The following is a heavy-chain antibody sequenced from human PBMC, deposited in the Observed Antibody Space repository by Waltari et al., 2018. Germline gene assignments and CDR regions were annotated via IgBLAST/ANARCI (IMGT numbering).Heavy chain of an antibody. Sequence: QVQLVQSGAEVKKPGSSVKVSCKASGGTFSSYAISWVRQAPGQGLEWMGGTIPSFGTANYEQKCQGRVTITADESTSTAYMELSSLRSEDTAVYYCARDPGDYGDYDHYYYYGMDVWGQGTTVTVSS. J-gene: IGHJ6*02. CDR3: ARDPGDYGDYDHYYYYGMDV. V-gene: IGHV1-69*01. CDR1: GGTFSSYA. CDR2: TIPSFGTA. D-gene: IGHD4-17*01.